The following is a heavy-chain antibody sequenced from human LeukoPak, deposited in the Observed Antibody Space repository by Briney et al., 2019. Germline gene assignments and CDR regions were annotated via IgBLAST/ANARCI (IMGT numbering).Heavy chain of an antibody. Sequence: GGSLRLSCAASGFTFSSYSMNWVRQAPGKGLEWVSSISSSSSYIYYADSVKGRFTISRDNAKNSLYLQMNSLSAEDTAVYYCGYYYDSSGWVPYYFDYWGQGTLVTVSS. J-gene: IGHJ4*02. CDR2: ISSSSSYI. D-gene: IGHD3-22*01. CDR1: GFTFSSYS. CDR3: GYYYDSSGWVPYYFDY. V-gene: IGHV3-21*01.